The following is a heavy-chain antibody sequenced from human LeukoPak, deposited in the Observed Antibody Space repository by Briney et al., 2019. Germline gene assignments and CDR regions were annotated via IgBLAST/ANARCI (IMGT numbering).Heavy chain of an antibody. D-gene: IGHD5-12*01. Sequence: SETLSLTCTVYGGSISSGDYYWSWIRQPPGKGLQWMGYIYYSGSTYYNPSLKSRVTISVDTSKNQFSLKLSSVTAADTAVYYCAREHARLRFSDYWGQGILVTVSS. J-gene: IGHJ4*02. V-gene: IGHV4-30-4*08. CDR2: IYYSGST. CDR3: AREHARLRFSDY. CDR1: GGSISSGDYY.